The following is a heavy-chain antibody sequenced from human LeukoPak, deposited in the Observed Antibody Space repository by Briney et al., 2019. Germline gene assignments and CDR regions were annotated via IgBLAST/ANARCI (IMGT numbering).Heavy chain of an antibody. Sequence: SETLSLTCAVSGGSISSSNWWSWVRQPPGKGLEWIGEIYHSGSTNYNPSLKSRVTISVDKSKNQFSLKLSSVTAAGTAVYYCARRAQQLVHGWFDPWGQGTLVTVSS. D-gene: IGHD6-13*01. CDR2: IYHSGST. CDR1: GGSISSSNW. V-gene: IGHV4-4*02. J-gene: IGHJ5*02. CDR3: ARRAQQLVHGWFDP.